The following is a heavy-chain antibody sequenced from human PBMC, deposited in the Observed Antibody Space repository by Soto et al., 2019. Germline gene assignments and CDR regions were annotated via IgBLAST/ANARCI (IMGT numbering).Heavy chain of an antibody. V-gene: IGHV5-51*01. Sequence: GESLKISCKGSGYSFTSYWIGWVRQMPGKGLEWMGIIHPGDSDTRYSPSFQGQVTISADKSISTAYLQWSSLKASDTAMYYCARQVNNPRERMDVWGQGTTVTVSS. D-gene: IGHD1-20*01. CDR3: ARQVNNPRERMDV. CDR2: IHPGDSDT. CDR1: GYSFTSYW. J-gene: IGHJ6*02.